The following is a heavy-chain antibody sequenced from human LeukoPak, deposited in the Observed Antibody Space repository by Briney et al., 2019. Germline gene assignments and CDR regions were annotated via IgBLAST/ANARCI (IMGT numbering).Heavy chain of an antibody. Sequence: GWSLTLSCAASGFTFSTFWMGWVRQVPGKGLEWVANINQDGSAQYYVDSVKGRFTISRDNAENALYLQMNSLRAEDTAVYFCARDISASGIFFDSWGQGTLVTVSS. D-gene: IGHD6-13*01. CDR2: INQDGSAQ. CDR1: GFTFSTFW. V-gene: IGHV3-7*01. J-gene: IGHJ4*02. CDR3: ARDISASGIFFDS.